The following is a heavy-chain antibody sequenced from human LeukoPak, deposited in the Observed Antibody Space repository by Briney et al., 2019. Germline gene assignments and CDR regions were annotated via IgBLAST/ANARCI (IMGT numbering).Heavy chain of an antibody. D-gene: IGHD1-26*01. CDR1: GFTFSSYD. CDR3: AGSGSHVY. Sequence: PGGSLRLPCAASGFTFSSYDINWVREAPGKGLEWVSSITGNGASTNFADSVRGRFTISRDNSKNTAYLQMNSLRAEDTAVYYCAGSGSHVYWGQGTLVTVSS. J-gene: IGHJ4*02. CDR2: ITGNGAST. V-gene: IGHV3-23*01.